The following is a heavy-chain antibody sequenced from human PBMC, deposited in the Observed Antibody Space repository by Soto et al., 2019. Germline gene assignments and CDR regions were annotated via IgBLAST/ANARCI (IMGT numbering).Heavy chain of an antibody. CDR1: GYTFTNYG. J-gene: IGHJ6*02. V-gene: IGHV1-18*01. Sequence: ASVKVSCKASGYTFTNYGFSWVRQAPGQGLEWMGWISGYNGNTNYAERLQGRVTMTTDTSTSTAYMELNSLRYEDTAVYYCATGGTPIVLVPAASRAYYYYGMDVWGQGTTVTVSS. D-gene: IGHD2-2*01. CDR2: ISGYNGNT. CDR3: ATGGTPIVLVPAASRAYYYYGMDV.